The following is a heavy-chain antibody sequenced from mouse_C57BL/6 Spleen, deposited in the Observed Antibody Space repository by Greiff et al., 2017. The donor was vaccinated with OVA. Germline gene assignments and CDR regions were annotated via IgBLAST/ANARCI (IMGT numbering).Heavy chain of an antibody. CDR2: IYPGNSDT. J-gene: IGHJ1*03. Sequence: VQLQQSGTVLARPGASVKMSCKTSGYTFTSYWMHWVKQRPGQGLEWIGAIYPGNSDTSYNQKFKGKAKLTAVTSASTAYMELSSLTNEDSAVYYCTKGVLLTGYFDGWGTGTTVTVSS. CDR1: GYTFTSYW. D-gene: IGHD1-1*01. CDR3: TKGVLLTGYFDG. V-gene: IGHV1-5*01.